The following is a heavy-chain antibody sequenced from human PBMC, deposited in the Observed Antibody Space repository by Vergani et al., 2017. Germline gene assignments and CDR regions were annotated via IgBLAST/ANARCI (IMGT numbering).Heavy chain of an antibody. CDR3: AIVASEDAFDV. J-gene: IGHJ3*01. Sequence: EVQLVESGGGLVKPGGSLRLSCAASGFTFSSYSMNWVRPAPGKGLEWVSSISSSSSYIYYADSVKGRFTISRDNATNSLYLQMNSLRAEDTAVYYCAIVASEDAFDVWGQGTMVTVSS. V-gene: IGHV3-21*01. D-gene: IGHD5-12*01. CDR2: ISSSSSYI. CDR1: GFTFSSYS.